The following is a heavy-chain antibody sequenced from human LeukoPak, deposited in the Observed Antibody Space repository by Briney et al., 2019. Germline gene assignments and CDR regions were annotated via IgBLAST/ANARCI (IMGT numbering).Heavy chain of an antibody. J-gene: IGHJ4*02. V-gene: IGHV4-59*01. CDR2: IYYSGST. D-gene: IGHD2-2*01. CDR1: GGSISSYY. Sequence: SETLSLTCTVSGGSISSYYWSWIRQPPGKGLEWIGYIYYSGSTNYNPSLKSRVTISVDTSKNQFSLKLRSVTAADTAVYYCARDRSSWGYYFDYWGQGTLVTVSS. CDR3: ARDRSSWGYYFDY.